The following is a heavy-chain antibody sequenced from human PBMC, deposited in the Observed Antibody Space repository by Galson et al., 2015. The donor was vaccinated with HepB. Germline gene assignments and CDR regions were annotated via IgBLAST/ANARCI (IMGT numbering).Heavy chain of an antibody. CDR3: ASAPYSSGWTLDY. J-gene: IGHJ4*02. V-gene: IGHV4-59*01. CDR1: GGSISSYY. CDR2: IYYSGST. Sequence: ETLSLTCTVSGGSISSYYWSWIRQPPGKGLEWIGYIYYSGSTNYNPSLKSRVTISVDTSKNQFSLKLSSVTAADTAVYYCASAPYSSGWTLDYWGQGTLVTVSS. D-gene: IGHD6-19*01.